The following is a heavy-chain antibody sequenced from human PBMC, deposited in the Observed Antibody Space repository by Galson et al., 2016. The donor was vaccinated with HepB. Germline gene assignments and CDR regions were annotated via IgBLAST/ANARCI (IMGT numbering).Heavy chain of an antibody. D-gene: IGHD4-11*01. Sequence: SVKVSCKASGGTFNSSRINWVRQAPGQGLEWVGGIIPIFATPNYAQKFQGRVTITADESTSTAYMELSSLRSEDTAVYYCARSNPPYYHYTMDVWGQGTTVTVSS. V-gene: IGHV1-69*13. CDR2: IIPIFATP. CDR3: ARSNPPYYHYTMDV. J-gene: IGHJ6*02. CDR1: GGTFNSSR.